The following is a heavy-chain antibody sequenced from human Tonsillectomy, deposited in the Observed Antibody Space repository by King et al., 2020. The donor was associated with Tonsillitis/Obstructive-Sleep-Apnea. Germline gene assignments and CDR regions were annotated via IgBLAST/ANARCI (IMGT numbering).Heavy chain of an antibody. CDR2: IFYSGST. V-gene: IGHV4-59*01. CDR3: ARDHCSSTSCYGNYYYMDV. Sequence: VQLQESGPGLVKPSETLSLTCTVSGGSISSYYLSWIRQHPGKGLEWMGYIFYSGSTNYNPSLKSRVTILVDTSKNQFSLTLSSVTAAETAVYYCARDHCSSTSCYGNYYYMDVWGKGTTVTVSS. J-gene: IGHJ6*03. D-gene: IGHD2-2*01. CDR1: GGSISSYY.